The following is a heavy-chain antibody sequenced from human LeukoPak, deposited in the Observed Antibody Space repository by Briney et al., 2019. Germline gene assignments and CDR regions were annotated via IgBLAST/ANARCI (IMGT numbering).Heavy chain of an antibody. V-gene: IGHV1-24*01. D-gene: IGHD3-9*01. CDR2: FDPEDVET. CDR1: GYTLTELS. J-gene: IGHJ4*02. CDR3: ATLIYHILTGYFYYFHY. Sequence: ASVKVSCNVSGYTLTELSMHSLRQAPGKGLAWMGGFDPEDVETIYAQKFQGRVTMTEDTSTDTAYMELRSLRSDDTAVYYCATLIYHILTGYFYYFHYWGQGTLVTVSS.